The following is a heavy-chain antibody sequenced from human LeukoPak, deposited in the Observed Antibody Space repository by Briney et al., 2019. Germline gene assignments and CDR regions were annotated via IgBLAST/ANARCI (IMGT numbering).Heavy chain of an antibody. CDR1: GFTFSSYA. Sequence: GGSLRLSCAASGFTFSSYAMSWVRQTPGKGLEWVSTIPDGSSNTYYADSVKGRFTISRDNSKNTLYLQMNSLGAEDTALYYCARDATKGNWFDPWGQGTLVTVSS. CDR2: IPDGSSNT. CDR3: ARDATKGNWFDP. V-gene: IGHV3-23*01. J-gene: IGHJ5*02.